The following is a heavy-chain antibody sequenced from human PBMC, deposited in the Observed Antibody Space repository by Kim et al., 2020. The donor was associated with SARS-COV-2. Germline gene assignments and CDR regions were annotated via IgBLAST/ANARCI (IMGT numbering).Heavy chain of an antibody. CDR1: GGTFSSYA. Sequence: SVKVSCKASGGTFSSYAISWVRQAPGQGLEWMGGIIPIFGTANYAQKFQGRVTITADKSTSTAYMELSSLRSEDTAVYYCARGALYYYDSSGYYFDYWGQGTLVTVSS. V-gene: IGHV1-69*06. CDR3: ARGALYYYDSSGYYFDY. CDR2: IIPIFGTA. J-gene: IGHJ4*02. D-gene: IGHD3-22*01.